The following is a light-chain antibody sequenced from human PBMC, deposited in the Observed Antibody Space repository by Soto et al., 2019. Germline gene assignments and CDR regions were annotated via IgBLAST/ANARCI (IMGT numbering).Light chain of an antibody. J-gene: IGKJ3*01. V-gene: IGKV2-28*01. CDR1: QSLLHSNGNIY. CDR2: MGS. CDR3: MQTLQSRT. Sequence: DIVVTQSPLSLPVTPGEPASISCRSSQSLLHSNGNIYLDWYLQKPGQSPQVLIYMGSNRASGVPYRFSGSGSGTDFTLNISRVEAEDVGVYYCMQTLQSRTFGPGTKVEIK.